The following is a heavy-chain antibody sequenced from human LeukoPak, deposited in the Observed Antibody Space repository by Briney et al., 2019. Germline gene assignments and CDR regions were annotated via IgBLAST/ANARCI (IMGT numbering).Heavy chain of an antibody. CDR3: GREAYDSSGYYSPYYYYYYMDV. D-gene: IGHD3-22*01. CDR2: ISAYNGNT. CDR1: GYTFTSYG. V-gene: IGHV1-18*01. J-gene: IGHJ6*03. Sequence: PRASVKVSCKASGYTFTSYGISWVRQAPGQGLEWMGWISAYNGNTNYAQKLQGRVTMTTDTSTSTAYMELRSLRSDDTAVYYCGREAYDSSGYYSPYYYYYYMDVWGKGTTVTVSS.